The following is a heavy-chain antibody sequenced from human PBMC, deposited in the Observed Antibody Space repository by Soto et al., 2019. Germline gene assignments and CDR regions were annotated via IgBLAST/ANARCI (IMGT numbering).Heavy chain of an antibody. CDR2: INAGNGNT. J-gene: IGHJ3*02. D-gene: IGHD6-19*01. CDR3: AGGYSSGWYDAFDI. V-gene: IGHV1-3*01. CDR1: GYTFTSYA. Sequence: SVKVSCKASGYTFTSYAMHWVRQAPGQRLEWMGWINAGNGNTKYSQKFQGRVTITRDTSASTAYMELSSLRSEDTAVYYCAGGYSSGWYDAFDIWGQGTMVTVSS.